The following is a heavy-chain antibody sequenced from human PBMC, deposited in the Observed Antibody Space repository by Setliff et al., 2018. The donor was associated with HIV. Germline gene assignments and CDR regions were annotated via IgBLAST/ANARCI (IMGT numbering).Heavy chain of an antibody. Sequence: LRLSCAASGFIFSKSCMSWVRQAPGKGLEWVATIKQDESEMQYVDSVKGRFTISRDNAKNSLYLQMNSLRAEDTAVYYCARNRGSGTCRGCDYMDVWGKGTTVTVSS. CDR2: IKQDESEM. V-gene: IGHV3-7*03. CDR3: ARNRGSGTCRGCDYMDV. D-gene: IGHD1-26*01. J-gene: IGHJ6*03. CDR1: GFIFSKSC.